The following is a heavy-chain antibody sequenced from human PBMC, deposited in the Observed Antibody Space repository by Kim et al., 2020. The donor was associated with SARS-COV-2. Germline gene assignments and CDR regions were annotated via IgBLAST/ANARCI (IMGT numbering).Heavy chain of an antibody. CDR1: GGTFSSYA. CDR2: IIPIFGTA. CDR3: ARARAMEDFPFDY. D-gene: IGHD5-18*01. V-gene: IGHV1-69*13. Sequence: SVKVSCKASGGTFSSYAISWVRQAPGQGLEWMGGIIPIFGTASYAQKFQGRVTITADESTSTAYMELSSLRSEDTAVYYCARARAMEDFPFDYWGQGTLVTVSS. J-gene: IGHJ4*02.